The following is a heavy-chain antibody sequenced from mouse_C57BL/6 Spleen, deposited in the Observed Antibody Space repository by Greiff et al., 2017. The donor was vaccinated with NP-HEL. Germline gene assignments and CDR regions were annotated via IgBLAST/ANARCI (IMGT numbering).Heavy chain of an antibody. V-gene: IGHV1-39*01. CDR1: GYSFTDYN. CDR2: INPNYGTT. Sequence: VQLQQSGPELVKPGASVTISCKASGYSFTDYNMNWVKQSNGKSLEWIGVINPNYGTTSYNPKFKGKATLTVDQYSSTAYMQLNSLTADDSADYYVASGGPSYAMEYWGQGTSVTVAS. CDR3: ASGGPSYAMEY. J-gene: IGHJ4*01.